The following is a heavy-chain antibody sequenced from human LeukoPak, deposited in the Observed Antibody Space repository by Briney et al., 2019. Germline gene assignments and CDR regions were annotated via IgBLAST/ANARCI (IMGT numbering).Heavy chain of an antibody. CDR2: INHSGST. CDR3: ARGVHYYYGMDV. J-gene: IGHJ6*02. V-gene: IGHV4-34*01. D-gene: IGHD6-6*01. CDR1: GGSFSGYY. Sequence: KPSETLSLTCAVYGGSFSGYYWSWIRQPPGKGLEWIGEINHSGSTNYNPSLKSRATISVDTSKNQFSLKLSSVTAADTAVYYCARGVHYYYGMDVWGQGTTVTVSS.